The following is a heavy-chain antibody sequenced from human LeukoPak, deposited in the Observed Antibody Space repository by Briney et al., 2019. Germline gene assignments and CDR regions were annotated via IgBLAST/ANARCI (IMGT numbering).Heavy chain of an antibody. J-gene: IGHJ4*02. V-gene: IGHV3-30*18. CDR3: AKDNLPY. CDR2: ISYDGSNK. Sequence: PGGSLRLSCAASGFTFSSYGMHWVRQAPGKGLEWVAVISYDGSNKYYADPVKGRFTISRDNSKNTLYLQMNSLRAEDTAVYYCAKDNLPYWGQGTLVTVSS. CDR1: GFTFSSYG.